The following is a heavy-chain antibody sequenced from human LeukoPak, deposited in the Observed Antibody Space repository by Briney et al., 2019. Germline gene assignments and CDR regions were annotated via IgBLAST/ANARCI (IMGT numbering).Heavy chain of an antibody. Sequence: GGSLRHSCAASEFTFSTYAITWVRRGPGKGLEWVSAIRPDGDRTYYANSVRGRFTISRDNSKDTVYLQINGLRVEDTAVYYSVREQSGTRGWYTLDYWGQGTLVTVSS. CDR3: VREQSGTRGWYTLDY. V-gene: IGHV3-23*01. CDR1: EFTFSTYA. CDR2: IRPDGDRT. J-gene: IGHJ4*02. D-gene: IGHD6-19*01.